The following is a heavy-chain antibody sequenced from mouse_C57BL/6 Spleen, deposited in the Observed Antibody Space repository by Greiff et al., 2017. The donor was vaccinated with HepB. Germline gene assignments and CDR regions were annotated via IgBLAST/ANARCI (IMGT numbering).Heavy chain of an antibody. D-gene: IGHD2-5*01. CDR1: GYTFTNYW. CDR2: IYPGGGYT. Sequence: QVQLQQSGAELVRPGTSVKMSCKASGYTFTNYWIGWAKQRPGHGLEWIGDIYPGGGYTNYNEKFKGKATLTADKSSSTAYMQFSSLTSEDSAIYYCARGYSNYPDYWGQGTTLTVSS. J-gene: IGHJ2*01. V-gene: IGHV1-63*01. CDR3: ARGYSNYPDY.